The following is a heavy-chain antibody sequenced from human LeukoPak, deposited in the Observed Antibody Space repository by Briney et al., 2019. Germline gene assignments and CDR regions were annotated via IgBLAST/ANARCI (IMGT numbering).Heavy chain of an antibody. D-gene: IGHD6-13*01. CDR2: ISSSSSYI. CDR3: ARDLGIAAAGTGY. V-gene: IGHV3-21*01. J-gene: IGHJ4*02. Sequence: GGSLRLSCAASGFTFSSYSMNWVRQAPGKGLEWVSSISSSSSYIYYADSVKGRFTIPRDNAKNSLYLQMNSLRAEDTAVYYCARDLGIAAAGTGYWGQGTLVTVSS. CDR1: GFTFSSYS.